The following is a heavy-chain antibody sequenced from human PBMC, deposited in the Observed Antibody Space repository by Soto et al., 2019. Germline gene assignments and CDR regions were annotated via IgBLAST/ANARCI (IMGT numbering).Heavy chain of an antibody. Sequence: QVQLVQSGAEVKKPGASVKVSCKASGYTFTKYAMHWVRQAPGQRLAWMGWINAGNGNTKYSQKFQGRVTITRDTTARTAYMELSSLRSEDTAVYYCALGEGYCSGGSCYRWFDPWGQGTLVTVS. CDR3: ALGEGYCSGGSCYRWFDP. CDR2: INAGNGNT. V-gene: IGHV1-3*01. D-gene: IGHD2-15*01. CDR1: GYTFTKYA. J-gene: IGHJ5*02.